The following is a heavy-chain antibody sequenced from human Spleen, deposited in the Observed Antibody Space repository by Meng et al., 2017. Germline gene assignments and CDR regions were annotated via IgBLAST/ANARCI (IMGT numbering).Heavy chain of an antibody. CDR3: ARDFSGCSSTSCYPGAFDI. V-gene: IGHV4-39*07. CDR1: GGSISSSSYY. J-gene: IGHJ3*02. D-gene: IGHD2-2*01. Sequence: SETLSLTCTVSGGSISSSSYYWGWIRQPPGKGLEWIGSIYYSGSTYYNPSLKSRVTISVDTSKNQFSLKLSSVTAADTAVYYCARDFSGCSSTSCYPGAFDIWGQGTMVTVSS. CDR2: IYYSGST.